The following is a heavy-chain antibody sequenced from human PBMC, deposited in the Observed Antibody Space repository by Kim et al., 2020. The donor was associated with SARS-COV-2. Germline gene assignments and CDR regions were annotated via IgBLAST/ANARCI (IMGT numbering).Heavy chain of an antibody. CDR3: TTEVEMATIIADY. Sequence: YAAPVKGRFTISRDDSKNTLYLQMNSLKTEDTAVYYCTTEVEMATIIADYWGQGTLVTVSS. V-gene: IGHV3-15*01. J-gene: IGHJ4*02. D-gene: IGHD5-12*01.